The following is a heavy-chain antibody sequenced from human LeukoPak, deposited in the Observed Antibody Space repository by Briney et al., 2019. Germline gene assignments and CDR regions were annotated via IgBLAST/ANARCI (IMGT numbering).Heavy chain of an antibody. D-gene: IGHD3-22*01. CDR3: ARRGYSDSSGYDY. V-gene: IGHV3-21*01. CDR1: GFTFKNYA. J-gene: IGHJ4*02. CDR2: ISGDSSDI. Sequence: GGSLRLSCATSGFTFKNYAMNWVRQAPGKGLEWVSSISGDSSDIYYADSVMGRSTISRDNAKNSVYLQINSLRAEDTAIYHCARRGYSDSSGYDYWGQGTLVTVSS.